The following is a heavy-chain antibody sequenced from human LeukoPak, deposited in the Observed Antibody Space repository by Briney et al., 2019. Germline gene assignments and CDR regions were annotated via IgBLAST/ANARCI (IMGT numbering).Heavy chain of an antibody. J-gene: IGHJ4*02. V-gene: IGHV4-38-2*01. CDR1: GYSISSGYY. CDR2: IYHSGST. CDR3: ARSKWVAATYFDY. Sequence: SETLSLTCAVSGYSISSGYYWGWIRQPPGKGLGWIGSIYHSGSTYYNPSLKSRATISVDTSKNQFSLKLSSVTAADTAVYYCARSKWVAATYFDYWGQGTLVTVSS. D-gene: IGHD2-15*01.